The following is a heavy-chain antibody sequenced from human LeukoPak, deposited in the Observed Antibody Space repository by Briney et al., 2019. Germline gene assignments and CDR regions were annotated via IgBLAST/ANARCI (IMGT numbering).Heavy chain of an antibody. D-gene: IGHD3-10*01. CDR1: GYTFTSYG. CDR3: ARDYRDVLLWFGELSK. CDR2: ISGYNGKT. J-gene: IGHJ4*02. Sequence: ASVKVSCKASGYTFTSYGISWVRQAPGQGLEWMGWISGYNGKTNYAQKLQGRVTMTTDTSTSTAYMELRSLRLDDTAVYYCARDYRDVLLWFGELSKWGQGTPVTVSS. V-gene: IGHV1-18*01.